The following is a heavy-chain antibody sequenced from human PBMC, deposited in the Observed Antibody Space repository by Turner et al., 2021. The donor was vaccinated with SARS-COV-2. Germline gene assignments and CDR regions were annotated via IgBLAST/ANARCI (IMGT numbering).Heavy chain of an antibody. V-gene: IGHV4-34*01. CDR2: ISHSGTT. CDR1: GWSSSGYY. Sequence: QVRLQQWGAGLLKPSETLSLTCAVHGWSSSGYYWSWIRQPPGKGLEWIGEISHSGTTNYNPALKNRVTISKDTAKNQFSLKLSSVTAADTGVYYCARDIADRRRAFDYWGQGTQVTVSS. D-gene: IGHD6-6*01. CDR3: ARDIADRRRAFDY. J-gene: IGHJ4*02.